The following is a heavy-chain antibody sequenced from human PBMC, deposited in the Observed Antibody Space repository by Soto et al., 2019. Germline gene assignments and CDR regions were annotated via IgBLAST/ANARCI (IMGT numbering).Heavy chain of an antibody. CDR3: ARGGVTLRFLEWSTRDYYYGMDV. D-gene: IGHD3-3*01. CDR1: GGSISRYY. V-gene: IGHV4-59*01. Sequence: SETLSLTCTVSGGSISRYYWSWIRQPPGKGLEWIGHIYYSGSTNYNPSLKSRVTISVDTSKNQFSLKLSSVTAADTAVYYCARGGVTLRFLEWSTRDYYYGMDVWGRGPTVTV. J-gene: IGHJ6*02. CDR2: IYYSGST.